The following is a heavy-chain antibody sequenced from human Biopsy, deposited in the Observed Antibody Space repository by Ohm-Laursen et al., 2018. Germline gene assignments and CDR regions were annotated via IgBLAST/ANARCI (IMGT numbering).Heavy chain of an antibody. CDR3: ARDPIVGSKADGMDV. CDR1: GFTFSVYA. Sequence: RLSCSASGFTFSVYAMHWVRQAPGKGLEWVAIIWYDGSSEYYADSVKGRFTISRDNSKNTVYLEMNSLRAEDTAVYFCARDPIVGSKADGMDVWGQGTTVTVSS. V-gene: IGHV3-33*01. CDR2: IWYDGSSE. J-gene: IGHJ6*02. D-gene: IGHD1-26*01.